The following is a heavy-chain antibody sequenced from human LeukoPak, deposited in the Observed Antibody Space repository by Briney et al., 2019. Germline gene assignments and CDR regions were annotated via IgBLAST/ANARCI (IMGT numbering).Heavy chain of an antibody. Sequence: GASVKVSCKASGYTFTSYYMHWVRQAPGQGLEWMGWINPNSGGTNYAQKFQGRVTMTRDTSISTAYMELSRLRSDDTAVYYCARAPGSYFSHFDYWGQGTLVTVSS. D-gene: IGHD1-26*01. J-gene: IGHJ4*02. CDR3: ARAPGSYFSHFDY. CDR1: GYTFTSYY. CDR2: INPNSGGT. V-gene: IGHV1-2*02.